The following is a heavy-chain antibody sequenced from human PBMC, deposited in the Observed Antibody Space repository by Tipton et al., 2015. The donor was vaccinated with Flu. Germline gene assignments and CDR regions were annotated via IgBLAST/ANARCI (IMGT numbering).Heavy chain of an antibody. J-gene: IGHJ4*02. CDR1: GGSISSYY. Sequence: LRLSCTVSGGSISSYYWSWIRQPPGKGLEWIGYIYYSGSTNYNPSLKSRVTISVDTSKNQFSLKLSSVTAADTAVYYCARGDCSSTGCLDYWGQGTLVTVSS. D-gene: IGHD2-2*01. CDR3: ARGDCSSTGCLDY. CDR2: IYYSGST. V-gene: IGHV4-59*01.